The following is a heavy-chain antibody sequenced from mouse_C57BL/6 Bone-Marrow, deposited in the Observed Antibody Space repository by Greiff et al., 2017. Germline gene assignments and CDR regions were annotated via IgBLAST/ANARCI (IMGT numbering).Heavy chain of an antibody. Sequence: QVQLQQPGAELVKPGASVKMSCKASVYTFTSYWITWVKQRPGQGLAWIGDIYPGSGSPNYNEKFKSKATLTVDTATSTAYMPLSSLTSEDSAVYYCARSGTTVVAKAYWGQGTLVTVSA. D-gene: IGHD1-1*01. CDR1: VYTFTSYW. V-gene: IGHV1-55*01. J-gene: IGHJ3*01. CDR2: IYPGSGSP. CDR3: ARSGTTVVAKAY.